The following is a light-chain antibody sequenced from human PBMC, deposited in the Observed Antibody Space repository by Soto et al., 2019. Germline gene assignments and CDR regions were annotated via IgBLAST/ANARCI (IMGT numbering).Light chain of an antibody. CDR3: QQYNNWPPGT. V-gene: IGKV3-15*01. J-gene: IGKJ1*01. Sequence: ETVMTQSPATLSVSPGERATLSCRASQSIYSNLAWYQQKPGQAPRLLIYGASTRATGIPARFSGSGSGTEFTLTISSLPSEDFSVYYCQQYNNWPPGTFGQGTKVEIK. CDR1: QSIYSN. CDR2: GAS.